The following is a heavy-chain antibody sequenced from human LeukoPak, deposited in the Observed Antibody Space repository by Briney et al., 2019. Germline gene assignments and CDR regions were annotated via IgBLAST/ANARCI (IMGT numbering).Heavy chain of an antibody. J-gene: IGHJ4*02. CDR3: ARGSPLYYDSSGRPDY. CDR2: IDYSGRT. D-gene: IGHD3-22*01. Sequence: SETLSLTCTVSGGSISSSGYYWGWIRQPPGKGLEWIGTIDYSGRTYYNPSLKSRVTISVDKSKNQFSLKLSSVTAADTAVYYCARGSPLYYDSSGRPDYWGQGTLVTVSS. CDR1: GGSISSSGYY. V-gene: IGHV4-39*07.